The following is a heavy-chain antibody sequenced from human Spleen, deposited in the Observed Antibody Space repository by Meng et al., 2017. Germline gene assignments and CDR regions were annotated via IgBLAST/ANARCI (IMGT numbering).Heavy chain of an antibody. CDR3: VRDRDVVVVPVRETNYYYYYGMDV. CDR2: IKQDGSEK. J-gene: IGHJ6*02. CDR1: RFTFSSYW. D-gene: IGHD2-2*01. V-gene: IGHV3-7*01. Sequence: GESLKISCAASRFTFSSYWMSWVRQAPGKGLEWVANIKQDGSEKYYVDSVKGRFTISRVNALNSLYLQMNSLSAEDTAVYYCVRDRDVVVVPVRETNYYYYYGMDVWGQGTTVTVSS.